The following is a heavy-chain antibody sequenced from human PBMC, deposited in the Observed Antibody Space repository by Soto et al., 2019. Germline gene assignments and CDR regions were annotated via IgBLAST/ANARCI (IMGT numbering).Heavy chain of an antibody. CDR3: ARAEYSGTVVAY. V-gene: IGHV4-4*02. CDR2: VFHTGGT. Sequence: SETLSLTCSVSGGSISSINWWNWVRQTPGKGLEWIGEVFHTGGTNYNPSLKTRLTMSIDKSKNQFSLRLSSVTAADTAMYYCARAEYSGTVVAYWGQGTLVTVSS. CDR1: GGSISSINW. D-gene: IGHD1-26*01. J-gene: IGHJ4*02.